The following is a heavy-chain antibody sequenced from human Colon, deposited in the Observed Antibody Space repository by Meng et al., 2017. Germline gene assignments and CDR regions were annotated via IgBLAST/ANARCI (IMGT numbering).Heavy chain of an antibody. V-gene: IGHV3-7*01. J-gene: IGHJ4*02. D-gene: IGHD3-16*01. CDR2: IKLDGSEK. Sequence: GESLKISCAASGFTFSSYWMSWVRQAPGKGLEWVGNIKLDGSEKYYVDSVKGRFTIPRDNGKNSLSLQMTSLRAEDTAIYYCATAARGDSAGEVYWGQGTLVTVSS. CDR3: ATAARGDSAGEVY. CDR1: GFTFSSYW.